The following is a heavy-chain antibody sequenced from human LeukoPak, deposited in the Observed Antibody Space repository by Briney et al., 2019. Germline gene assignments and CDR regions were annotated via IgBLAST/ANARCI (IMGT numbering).Heavy chain of an antibody. V-gene: IGHV4-34*01. CDR2: INHSGST. J-gene: IGHJ4*02. Sequence: GSLRLSCAASGFTFSGYYWSWIRQPPGKGLEWIGEINHSGSTNYNPSLKSRVTISVDTSKNQFSLELSSVTAADTAVYYCARRGSGLERRNGFDYWGQGTLVTVSS. CDR1: GFTFSGYY. CDR3: ARRGSGLERRNGFDY. D-gene: IGHD1-1*01.